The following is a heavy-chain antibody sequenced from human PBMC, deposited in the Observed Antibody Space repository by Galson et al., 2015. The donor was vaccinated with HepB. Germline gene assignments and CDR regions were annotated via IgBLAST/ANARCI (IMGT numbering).Heavy chain of an antibody. CDR2: ISSNGGST. J-gene: IGHJ4*02. V-gene: IGHV3-64D*06. CDR3: VKGHSYGRYYFDY. CDR1: GFTFSSYA. Sequence: SLRLSCAASGFTFSSYAMHWVRQAPGKGLEYVSAISSNGGSTYYADSVKGRFAISRDNSKNTLYLQMSSLRAEDTAVYYCVKGHSYGRYYFDYWGQGTLVTVSS. D-gene: IGHD5-18*01.